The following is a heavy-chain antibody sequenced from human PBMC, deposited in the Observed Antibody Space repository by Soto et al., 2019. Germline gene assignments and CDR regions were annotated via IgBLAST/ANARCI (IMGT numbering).Heavy chain of an antibody. V-gene: IGHV3-21*01. CDR2: ISSSSSYI. D-gene: IGHD6-19*01. CDR1: GFTFSSYS. CDR3: ARLKAVAGTGYFDY. Sequence: EVQLVESGGGLVKPGGSLRLSCAGSGFTFSSYSMNWVRQAPGKGLEWVSSISSSSSYIYYADSVKGRFTISRDNAKNSLYLQMNSLRAEDTAVYYCARLKAVAGTGYFDYWGQGALVTVSS. J-gene: IGHJ4*02.